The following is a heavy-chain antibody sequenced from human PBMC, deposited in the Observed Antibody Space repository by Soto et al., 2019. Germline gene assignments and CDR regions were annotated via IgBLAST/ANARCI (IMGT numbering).Heavy chain of an antibody. CDR1: GYTFTSYG. D-gene: IGHD3-3*01. Sequence: GASVKVSCKASGYTFTSYGISWVRQAPGQGLEWMGWISAYNGNTNYAQKLQGRVTMTTDTSTSTAYMELRSLRSDDTAVYYCARGLNDFWSGYYELDPWGQGTLVTVSS. CDR3: ARGLNDFWSGYYELDP. J-gene: IGHJ5*02. V-gene: IGHV1-18*04. CDR2: ISAYNGNT.